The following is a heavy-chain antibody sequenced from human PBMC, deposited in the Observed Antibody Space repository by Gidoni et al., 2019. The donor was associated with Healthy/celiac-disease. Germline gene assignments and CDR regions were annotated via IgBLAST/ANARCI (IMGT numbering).Heavy chain of an antibody. V-gene: IGHV3-15*01. CDR3: TSSIWYGALLYFDY. J-gene: IGHJ4*02. CDR1: GFTFSTAW. Sequence: EVQLVESGGGLVKPGGSLRLSCAASGFTFSTAWMSWVRQAPGKGLEWVGRIKSKTDGGTTDYAAPVKGRFTISRDDSKNTLYLQMNSLKTEDTAVYYCTSSIWYGALLYFDYWGQGTLVTVSS. CDR2: IKSKTDGGTT. D-gene: IGHD4-17*01.